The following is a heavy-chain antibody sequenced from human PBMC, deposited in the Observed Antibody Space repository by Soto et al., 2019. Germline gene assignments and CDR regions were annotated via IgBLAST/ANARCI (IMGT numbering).Heavy chain of an antibody. CDR2: IYYSGST. J-gene: IGHJ5*02. D-gene: IGHD2-15*01. Sequence: SETLSLTCTVSGGSISSSSYYCGWIRQPPWKGLEWIGSIYYSGSTYYNPSLKSRVTISVDTSKNQFSLKLSSVTAADTAVYYCARHPRYCSGGSCYTKDWFQPWGQATLVNVSS. V-gene: IGHV4-39*01. CDR1: GGSISSSSYY. CDR3: ARHPRYCSGGSCYTKDWFQP.